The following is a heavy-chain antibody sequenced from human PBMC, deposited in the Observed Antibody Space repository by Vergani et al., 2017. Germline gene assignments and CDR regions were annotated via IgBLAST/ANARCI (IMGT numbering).Heavy chain of an antibody. CDR3: ARLECSSTSCYTEENYYYYYYMDV. CDR1: GFTFSSYS. J-gene: IGHJ6*03. CDR2: ISSSSSTI. Sequence: EVQLVESGGGLVQPGGSLRLSCAASGFTFSSYSMNWVRQAPGKGLEWVSYISSSSSTIYYADSVNARFTISRDNAKNSLYLPMNSLRADDTAVYYCARLECSSTSCYTEENYYYYYYMDVWGKGTTVTVSS. D-gene: IGHD2-2*02. V-gene: IGHV3-48*01.